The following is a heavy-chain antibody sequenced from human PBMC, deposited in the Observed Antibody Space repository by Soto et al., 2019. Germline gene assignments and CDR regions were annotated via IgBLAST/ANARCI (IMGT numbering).Heavy chain of an antibody. Sequence: PSETLSLTCAVYGGSFTGNYRSWLRQPPGKGLEWIGEVNDSGSTNFNPSLTSRVTITVETSKKQFTLKFTSGTAADTSVYYCATDSSTSYFGMDVGGHGTTVTVSS. CDR3: ATDSSTSYFGMDV. CDR2: VNDSGST. D-gene: IGHD3-22*01. V-gene: IGHV4-34*01. CDR1: GGSFTGNY. J-gene: IGHJ6*02.